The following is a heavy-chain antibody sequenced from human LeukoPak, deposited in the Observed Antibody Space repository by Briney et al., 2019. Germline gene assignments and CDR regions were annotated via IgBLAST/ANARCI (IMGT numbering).Heavy chain of an antibody. Sequence: ASVRVSCKASGYTFTGYYIHWVRQAPGQGLEWMGWINPNSGGTNYAQKFQGRVTMTRDTSISTAYMELSRLKSDDTAVYYCARGSFSADAPLVLDYFHHWGQGTLVSVSS. CDR2: INPNSGGT. V-gene: IGHV1-2*02. J-gene: IGHJ1*01. CDR1: GYTFTGYY. D-gene: IGHD5-18*01. CDR3: ARGSFSADAPLVLDYFHH.